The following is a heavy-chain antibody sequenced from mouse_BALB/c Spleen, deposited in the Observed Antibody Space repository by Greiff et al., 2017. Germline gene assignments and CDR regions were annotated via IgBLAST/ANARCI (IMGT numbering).Heavy chain of an antibody. D-gene: IGHD1-2*01. Sequence: QVQLQQSGAELARPGASVKLSCKASGYTFTDYYINWVKQRTGQGLEWIGEIYPGSGNTYYNEKFKGKATLTADKSSSTAYMQLSSLTSEDSAVYFCARSTTATWFAYWGQGTLVTVSA. CDR1: GYTFTDYY. J-gene: IGHJ3*01. CDR3: ARSTTATWFAY. V-gene: IGHV1-77*01. CDR2: IYPGSGNT.